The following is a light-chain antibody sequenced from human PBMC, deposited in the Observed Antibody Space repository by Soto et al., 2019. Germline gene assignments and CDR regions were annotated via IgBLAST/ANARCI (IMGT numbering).Light chain of an antibody. Sequence: DIVMTQSPDSLSVSLGERATMNFNFSRIVLYKSNNNNHLAWYQQKPGQPPQLIIYWASTRESGVPERFSGSGSGTDFTLTISSLEAEDVAFYWCQQYFDVPFTFGGGTKVDI. J-gene: IGKJ4*01. CDR1: RIVLYKSNNNNH. CDR3: QQYFDVPFT. V-gene: IGKV4-1*01. CDR2: WAS.